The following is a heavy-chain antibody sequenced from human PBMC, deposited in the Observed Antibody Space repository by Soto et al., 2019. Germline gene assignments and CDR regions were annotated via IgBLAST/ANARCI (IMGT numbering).Heavy chain of an antibody. D-gene: IGHD3-9*01. CDR2: IDPSDSYT. Sequence: PGESLKISCKGSGYSFTSYWISWVRQMPGKGLEWMGRIDPSDSYTNYSPSFQGHVTISADKSISTAYLQWSSLKASDTAMYYCASAYYDILTGQYGMDVWGQGTTVTVSS. V-gene: IGHV5-10-1*01. CDR3: ASAYYDILTGQYGMDV. J-gene: IGHJ6*02. CDR1: GYSFTSYW.